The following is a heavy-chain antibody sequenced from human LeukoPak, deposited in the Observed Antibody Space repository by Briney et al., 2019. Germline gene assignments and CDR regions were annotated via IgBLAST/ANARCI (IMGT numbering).Heavy chain of an antibody. J-gene: IGHJ4*02. CDR2: IYYSGST. V-gene: IGHV4-39*07. CDR1: GGSISSSSYY. Sequence: ASETLSLTCTVSGGSISSSSYYWGWIRQPPGKGLEWIGSIYYSGSTYYNPSLKSRVTISVDTSKNQFSLKLSSVTAADTAVYYCARLLGVGYYFDYWGQGTLVTVSS. D-gene: IGHD2-8*02. CDR3: ARLLGVGYYFDY.